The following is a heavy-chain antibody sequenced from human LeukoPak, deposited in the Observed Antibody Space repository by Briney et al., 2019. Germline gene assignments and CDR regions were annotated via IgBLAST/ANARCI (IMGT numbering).Heavy chain of an antibody. CDR2: IYYSGST. Sequence: SETLSLTCTVSGGSISSTSNHWGWIRQPPGKGLEWIGSIYYSGSTYYNPSLRSRVTISVDTSKNQFSLKLTSVTAADTAVYYCARESYDILTGYVNGMDVWGQGSTVTVSS. CDR3: ARESYDILTGYVNGMDV. CDR1: GGSISSTSNH. J-gene: IGHJ6*02. V-gene: IGHV4-39*02. D-gene: IGHD3-9*01.